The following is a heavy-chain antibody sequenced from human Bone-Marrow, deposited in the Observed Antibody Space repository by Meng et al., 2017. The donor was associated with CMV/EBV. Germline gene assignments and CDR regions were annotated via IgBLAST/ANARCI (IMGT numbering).Heavy chain of an antibody. V-gene: IGHV4-34*01. D-gene: IGHD6-19*01. CDR2: INHSGST. Sequence: QVQSQQWGAGLLNPSGTLSLTFSVYDGSVSGYYWSWIRQPPGKGLEWIGEINHSGSTNYNPSLKSRVTISVDTSKNQFSLKLSSVTAADTAVYYCARASGYSSGWYLWWGQGTLVTVSS. J-gene: IGHJ4*02. CDR3: ARASGYSSGWYLW. CDR1: DGSVSGYY.